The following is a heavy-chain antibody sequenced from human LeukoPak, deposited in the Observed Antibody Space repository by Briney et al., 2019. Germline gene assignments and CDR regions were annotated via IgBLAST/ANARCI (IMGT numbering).Heavy chain of an antibody. Sequence: SETLSLTCTVTGGSISSSYYWGWIRQPPGKGLEWIGNIYYSGSTHYSPSLKSRVTISVDTSKSQFSLKLSSVTAAGTAVYYCARLNFGDPSYWGQGVLVTVSS. CDR2: IYYSGST. J-gene: IGHJ4*02. D-gene: IGHD2-21*02. CDR3: ARLNFGDPSY. V-gene: IGHV4-39*01. CDR1: GGSISSSYY.